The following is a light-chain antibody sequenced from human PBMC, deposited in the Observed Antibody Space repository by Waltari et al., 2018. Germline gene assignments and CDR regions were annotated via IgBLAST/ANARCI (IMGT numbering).Light chain of an antibody. V-gene: IGKV1-5*01. CDR2: DAS. Sequence: DIQMTQSPSTLSASVGDRVTITCRASQTISSWLAWYQQKPGKAPNLLIYDASSFESGVPSRFSGSGSGTEFTLTISSLRPEDFATYYCQQSYSAPRTFGQGTKVDFK. J-gene: IGKJ1*01. CDR1: QTISSW. CDR3: QQSYSAPRT.